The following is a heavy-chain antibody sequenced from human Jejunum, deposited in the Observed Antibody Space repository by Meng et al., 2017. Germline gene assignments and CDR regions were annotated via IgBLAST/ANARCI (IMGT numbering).Heavy chain of an antibody. J-gene: IGHJ4*02. D-gene: IGHD1-26*01. CDR2: FSGVGGRT. CDR1: GFTFSSFG. V-gene: IGHV3-23*01. Sequence: GGSLRLSCTASGFTFSSFGMSWVRQAPGKGLEWVSAFSGVGGRTEYADSVRGRFTISRDNSKNTLYLQMNSLRAEDTAVYYCAKGGSGSFNTYFDFWGQGTLVTVSS. CDR3: AKGGSGSFNTYFDF.